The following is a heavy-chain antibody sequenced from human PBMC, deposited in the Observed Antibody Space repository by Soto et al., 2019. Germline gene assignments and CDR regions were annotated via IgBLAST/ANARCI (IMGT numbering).Heavy chain of an antibody. CDR2: ISSSGST. Sequence: SETLSLTCTVSGVSITSFFWSWIRQFPGKGLEWIAYISSSGSTRYNPSLRSRVTISLDTSNNQFSLRSSSVTAADTALYYCARLASRDGDPKTVRAFDSWGQGTMVTVSS. J-gene: IGHJ3*02. D-gene: IGHD1-1*01. V-gene: IGHV4-59*01. CDR1: GVSITSFF. CDR3: ARLASRDGDPKTVRAFDS.